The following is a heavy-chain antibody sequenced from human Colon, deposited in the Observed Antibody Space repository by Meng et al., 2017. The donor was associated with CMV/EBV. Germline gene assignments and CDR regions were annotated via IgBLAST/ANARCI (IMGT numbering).Heavy chain of an antibody. D-gene: IGHD6-13*01. V-gene: IGHV4-59*01. J-gene: IGHJ1*01. CDR2: MCYSGDT. Sequence: LHEPAPGLVKPSEPLSLTCTVSGGSISSYCWSWIRQPPGKGLEWIGYMCYSGDTNYNPSLRSRVTISGDTSKNQFSLKLNSVTAADTAVYYCALRGSAAGTFQHWGQGTLVTVSS. CDR1: GGSISSYC. CDR3: ALRGSAAGTFQH.